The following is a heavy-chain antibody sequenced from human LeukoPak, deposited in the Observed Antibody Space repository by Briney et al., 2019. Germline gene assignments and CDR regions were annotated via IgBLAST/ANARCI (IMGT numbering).Heavy chain of an antibody. J-gene: IGHJ6*03. V-gene: IGHV3-21*01. Sequence: SGGSLRLSCAASGFTFSNRMNWVRQAPGKGLGWVSSISRSSSYINYVDSVKGRFTISRDNAKNSLYLQMNSLRAEDTAVYYCARDGDPAYYYYMDVWGKGTTVTVSS. D-gene: IGHD6-25*01. CDR3: ARDGDPAYYYYMDV. CDR1: GFTFSNR. CDR2: ISRSSSYI.